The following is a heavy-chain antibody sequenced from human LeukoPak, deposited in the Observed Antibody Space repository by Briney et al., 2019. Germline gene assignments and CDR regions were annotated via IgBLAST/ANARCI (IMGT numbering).Heavy chain of an antibody. CDR1: GGSFSGYY. CDR3: ARGFRGDNFDY. Sequence: NPSETLSLTCAVYGGSFSGYYWSWIRQPPGKGREWIGENNHSGSTNYNPSLKSRVTISVDTSKNQLSLKLNSVTAADTAMYYCARGFRGDNFDYWGQGTLVTVSS. V-gene: IGHV4-34*01. CDR2: NNHSGST. J-gene: IGHJ4*02. D-gene: IGHD7-27*01.